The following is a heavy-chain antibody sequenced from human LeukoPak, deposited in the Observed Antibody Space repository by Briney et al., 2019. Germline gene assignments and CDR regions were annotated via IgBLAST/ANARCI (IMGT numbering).Heavy chain of an antibody. CDR3: AKEAASYYYDSSGYYGYMDV. Sequence: GGSLRLSCAASGFTFSSYGMHWVRQAPGKGLEWVAVIWYGGSNKYYADSVKGRFTISRDNSKNTLYLQMNSLRAEDTAVYYCAKEAASYYYDSSGYYGYMDVWGKGTTVTVSS. CDR2: IWYGGSNK. V-gene: IGHV3-30*02. CDR1: GFTFSSYG. J-gene: IGHJ6*03. D-gene: IGHD3-22*01.